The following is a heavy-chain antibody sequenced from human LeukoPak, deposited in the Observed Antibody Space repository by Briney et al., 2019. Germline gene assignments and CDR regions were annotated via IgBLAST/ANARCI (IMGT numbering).Heavy chain of an antibody. Sequence: GESLKISCKGSGYSFTSYWIGWVRQMPGKGLEWMGIIYPGDSDTRYSPSFQGQVTISADKSISTAYLQWSSLKASDTAMYYCARLPAWDYDSSGYYYGDYWGQGTLVTVSS. CDR1: GYSFTSYW. J-gene: IGHJ4*02. V-gene: IGHV5-51*01. D-gene: IGHD3-22*01. CDR3: ARLPAWDYDSSGYYYGDY. CDR2: IYPGDSDT.